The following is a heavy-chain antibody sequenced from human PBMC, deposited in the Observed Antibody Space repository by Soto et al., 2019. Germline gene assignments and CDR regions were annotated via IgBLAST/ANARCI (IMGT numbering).Heavy chain of an antibody. CDR2: ISSSSTNI. J-gene: IGHJ6*03. CDR1: GFTISGNA. D-gene: IGHD3-16*01. Sequence: EVQLVESGGALVQPGGSLRLSCAASGFTISGNAMNWVRQAPGRGLEGVSYISSSSTNIHYADSVRGRFTISRDNAKNSLYLQMNSLRDEDTAVYRCARDLSWGSKWYYYMDVWGKGTTVTVSS. V-gene: IGHV3-48*02. CDR3: ARDLSWGSKWYYYMDV.